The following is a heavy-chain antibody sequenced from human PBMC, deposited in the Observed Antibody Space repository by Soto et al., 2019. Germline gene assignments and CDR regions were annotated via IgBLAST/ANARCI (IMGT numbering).Heavy chain of an antibody. CDR3: ATNENTSVGFYWFFDL. V-gene: IGHV5-51*01. CDR2: IEPCDSTT. J-gene: IGHJ2*01. CDR1: GYSFTTYW. Sequence: GESLKISCRGSGYSFTTYWIGWVRQMPGKGLEWMGTIEPCDSTTRYSPSSQGQVTITANKSINTAYLQWSSLKASDTAMYYCATNENTSVGFYWFFDLWGRGTLVTVSS. D-gene: IGHD5-18*01.